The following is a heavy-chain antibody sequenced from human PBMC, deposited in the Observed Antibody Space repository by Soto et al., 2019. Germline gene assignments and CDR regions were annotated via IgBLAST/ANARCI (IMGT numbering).Heavy chain of an antibody. CDR1: GYTFTGHA. CDR3: VRDAVRPGDEHFDY. CDR2: INAGNGET. D-gene: IGHD7-27*01. V-gene: IGHV1-3*05. J-gene: IGHJ4*02. Sequence: QVQLVQSGAEEKKPGASVKLSCKASGYTFTGHAIHWVRQAPGQRLEWMGWINAGNGETKYSQKFQDRVTITRDTSSSKGYMELSSLRSEDTAVYYCVRDAVRPGDEHFDYCGQGILVTVSS.